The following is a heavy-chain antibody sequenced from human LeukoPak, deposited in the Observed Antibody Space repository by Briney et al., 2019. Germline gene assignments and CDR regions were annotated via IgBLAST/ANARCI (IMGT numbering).Heavy chain of an antibody. CDR2: ISSSSSYI. CDR1: GFTFSSYS. V-gene: IGHV3-21*01. D-gene: IGHD3-3*01. Sequence: PGGSLRLSCAASGFTFSSYSMNWVRQAPGKGLEWVSSISSSSSYIYYADSVKGRFTISRDNAKNSLYLQMNSLRAEDTAVYYCARALVDLWSGYSSRYSYYYYGMDVWGQGTTVTVSS. CDR3: ARALVDLWSGYSSRYSYYYYGMDV. J-gene: IGHJ6*02.